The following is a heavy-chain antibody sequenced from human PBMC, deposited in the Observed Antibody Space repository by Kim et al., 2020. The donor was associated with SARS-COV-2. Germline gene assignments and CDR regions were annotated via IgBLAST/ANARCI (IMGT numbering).Heavy chain of an antibody. Sequence: GGSLRLSCAASGFSFSSFWMSWVRQAPGKGLEWVANIKQDGSGKYYVDSVKGRFTISRDNAENSLYLQMNSLSAEDTAVYYCARDKYGSSCFDFWGQGTL. CDR2: IKQDGSGK. CDR1: GFSFSSFW. CDR3: ARDKYGSSCFDF. D-gene: IGHD6-13*01. V-gene: IGHV3-7*01. J-gene: IGHJ4*02.